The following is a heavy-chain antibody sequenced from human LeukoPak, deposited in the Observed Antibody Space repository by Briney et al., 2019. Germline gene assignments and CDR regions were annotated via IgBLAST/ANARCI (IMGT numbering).Heavy chain of an antibody. CDR2: IYYSGST. V-gene: IGHV4-39*07. D-gene: IGHD3-16*02. CDR1: GGSISSSSYY. Sequence: SETLSLTCTVSGGSISSSSYYWGWIRQPPGKGLEWIGSIYYSGSTNYNPSLKSRVTISVDTSKNQFSLKLSSVTTADTAVYYCARVVGDYVWGSYRYGPLDYWGQGTLVTVSS. CDR3: ARVVGDYVWGSYRYGPLDY. J-gene: IGHJ4*02.